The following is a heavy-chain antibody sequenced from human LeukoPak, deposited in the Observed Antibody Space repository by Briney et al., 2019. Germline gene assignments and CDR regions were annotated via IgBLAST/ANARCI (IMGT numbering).Heavy chain of an antibody. CDR1: GGSISSYY. J-gene: IGHJ5*02. CDR2: IYYSGST. V-gene: IGHV4-59*01. CDR3: VRGPYGSGISNWFDP. D-gene: IGHD3-10*01. Sequence: SETLSLTCTVSGGSISSYYWSWIRQPPGKGLEWIGYIYYSGSTNYNPSLKSRVTVSVDTSKNQFSLKLTSVTAADTAVYYCVRGPYGSGISNWFDPWGQGTQVIVSS.